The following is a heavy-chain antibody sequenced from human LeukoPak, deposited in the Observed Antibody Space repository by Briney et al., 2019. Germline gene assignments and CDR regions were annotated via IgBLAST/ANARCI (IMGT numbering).Heavy chain of an antibody. D-gene: IGHD1-26*01. V-gene: IGHV1-18*01. Sequence: ASVKVSCKVSGYTLTELSMHWVRQAPGKGLEWMGWISAYNGNTNYAQKLQGRVTMTTDTSTSTAYMELRSLRSDDTAVYYCAREPTPSSGSYYQFAYYYYYMDVWGKGTTVTVSS. J-gene: IGHJ6*03. CDR1: GYTLTELS. CDR2: ISAYNGNT. CDR3: AREPTPSSGSYYQFAYYYYYMDV.